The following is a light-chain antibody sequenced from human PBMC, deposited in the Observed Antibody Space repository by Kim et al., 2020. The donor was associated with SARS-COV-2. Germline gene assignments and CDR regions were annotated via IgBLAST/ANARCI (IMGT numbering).Light chain of an antibody. CDR3: SSYTSSSTRV. CDR2: DVS. V-gene: IGLV2-14*03. Sequence: GQSFTISCTGTSSDVGGYNYVSWYQQHPGKAPNLMLYDVSNRPAGVSNRFSGSKSGNTASLTISGLQAEDEADYYCSSYTSSSTRVFGGGTKLTVL. J-gene: IGLJ2*01. CDR1: SSDVGGYNY.